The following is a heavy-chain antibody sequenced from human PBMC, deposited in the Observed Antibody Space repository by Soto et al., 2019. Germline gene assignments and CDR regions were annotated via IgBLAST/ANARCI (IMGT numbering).Heavy chain of an antibody. CDR1: GGSISSYY. Sequence: QVQLQESGPGLVKPSGTLSLTCTVSGGSISSYYWSWIRQPPGKGLEWIGYVYYSGSTNYNPSLKSRVTISVDTPKNQFSLKLSSVTAADTAVYYCARRWGVTLDYWGHGTLVTVSS. CDR2: VYYSGST. V-gene: IGHV4-59*01. CDR3: ARRWGVTLDY. D-gene: IGHD2-21*02. J-gene: IGHJ4*01.